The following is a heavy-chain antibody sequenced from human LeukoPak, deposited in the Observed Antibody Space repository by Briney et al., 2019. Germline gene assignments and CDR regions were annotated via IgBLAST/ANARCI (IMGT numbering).Heavy chain of an antibody. CDR2: IYYTGIT. V-gene: IGHV4-61*08. CDR3: ARRTSGSSHFDY. D-gene: IGHD6-6*01. J-gene: IGHJ4*02. CDR1: GGSISSGGYY. Sequence: SETLSLTCTVSGGSISSGGYYWSWIRQPPGKGLEWIGYIYYTGITNYNPSLKSRVAISLDTSNNQFSLKLNSVTAADTAVYYCARRTSGSSHFDYWGQGTLVTVSS.